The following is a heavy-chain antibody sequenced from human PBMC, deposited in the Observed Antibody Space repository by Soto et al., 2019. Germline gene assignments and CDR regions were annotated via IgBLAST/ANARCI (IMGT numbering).Heavy chain of an antibody. CDR3: AKDRLGNFDS. D-gene: IGHD1-26*01. CDR1: GFMFDIYG. Sequence: EVQLLDSGGGLVQPGGSLRLSCAASGFMFDIYGMSWVRQAPGKGLEWVSALSANGVKTYYAASVRGRFTISRDNSIDTLYLQMTSLSADDTAVYFCAKDRLGNFDSWGQGTVVTVSS. J-gene: IGHJ4*02. V-gene: IGHV3-23*01. CDR2: LSANGVKT.